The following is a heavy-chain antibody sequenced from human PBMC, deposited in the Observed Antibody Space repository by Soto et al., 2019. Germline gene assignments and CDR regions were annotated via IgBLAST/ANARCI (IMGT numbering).Heavy chain of an antibody. Sequence: SETLSLTCTVSGGSIGSYYWSWIRQPPGKGLEWIGFIYYRGSTNYNPSLKSRVTISVDTSKNQFFLKLTSVTPADTAVYYCARGGPGYGDRILEYWGQGTLGTVSS. CDR2: IYYRGST. D-gene: IGHD4-17*01. J-gene: IGHJ4*02. V-gene: IGHV4-59*01. CDR1: GGSIGSYY. CDR3: ARGGPGYGDRILEY.